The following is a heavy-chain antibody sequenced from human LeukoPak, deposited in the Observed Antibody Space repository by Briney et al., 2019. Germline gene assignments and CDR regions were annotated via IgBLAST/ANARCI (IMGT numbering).Heavy chain of an antibody. J-gene: IGHJ4*02. CDR1: GYTFTNYY. V-gene: IGHV1-46*01. D-gene: IGHD7-27*01. Sequence: ASVKVSCKASGYTFTNYYMHWVRQAPGQGLEWMGIINPSGGSTSYAQKFQGRVTMTRDMSTSTVYMELSSLRSEDTAVYYCVPQLGFDFWGQGTLVTASS. CDR3: VPQLGFDF. CDR2: INPSGGST.